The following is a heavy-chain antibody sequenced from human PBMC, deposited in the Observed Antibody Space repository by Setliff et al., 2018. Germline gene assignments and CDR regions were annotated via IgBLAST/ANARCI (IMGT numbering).Heavy chain of an antibody. CDR1: GGSITSGSYY. D-gene: IGHD1-26*01. J-gene: IGHJ4*02. Sequence: SQTLSLTCAVSGGSITSGSYYWSWIRQPAGEGLEWIGRLHTSGTTDYNPSLKSRVTISVDTSKNQFSLRLRSVTAADTAVYFCARDNTIVGATDYWGLGTLVTVSS. CDR3: ARDNTIVGATDY. CDR2: LHTSGTT. V-gene: IGHV4-61*02.